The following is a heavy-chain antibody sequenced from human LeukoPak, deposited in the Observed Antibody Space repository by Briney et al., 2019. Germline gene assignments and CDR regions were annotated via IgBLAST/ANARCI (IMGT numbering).Heavy chain of an antibody. V-gene: IGHV5-51*01. CDR1: GYSFTSYW. D-gene: IGHD3-22*01. J-gene: IGHJ6*02. CDR3: ARLSGLRLGYYYYGMDV. Sequence: GESLKISCKGSGYSFTSYWIGWVRQMPGKGLEWMGIIYPGDSDTRYSPSFQGQVTISADKSIGTAYLQWSSLKASDTAMYYCARLSGLRLGYYYYGMDVWGQGTTVTVSS. CDR2: IYPGDSDT.